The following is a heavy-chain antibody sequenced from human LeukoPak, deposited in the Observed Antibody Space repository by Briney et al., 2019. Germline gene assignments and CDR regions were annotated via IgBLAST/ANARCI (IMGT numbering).Heavy chain of an antibody. D-gene: IGHD1-26*01. CDR3: ARDEGLANGSSDY. Sequence: GGSLRLSCAASGFTFSSYSMNWVRQAPGKGLEWVSSISSSSSYIYYADSVKGRFTISRDNAKNSLYLQMNSLRAEDTAVYYCARDEGLANGSSDYWGQGTLATVSS. V-gene: IGHV3-21*01. CDR2: ISSSSSYI. CDR1: GFTFSSYS. J-gene: IGHJ4*02.